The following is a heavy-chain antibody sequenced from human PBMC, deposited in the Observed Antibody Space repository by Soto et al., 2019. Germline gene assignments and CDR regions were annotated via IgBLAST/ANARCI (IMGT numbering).Heavy chain of an antibody. Sequence: GFLRLSCASSGFTFSSYEMNWVRQAPGKGLEWVSYISSSGSTIYYADSVKGRFTLSRDNAKNSLYLQMNSMRAEDTAVYYCARVQGVGATGIDYWGQGTLVTVSS. CDR1: GFTFSSYE. J-gene: IGHJ4*02. V-gene: IGHV3-48*03. D-gene: IGHD1-26*01. CDR2: ISSSGSTI. CDR3: ARVQGVGATGIDY.